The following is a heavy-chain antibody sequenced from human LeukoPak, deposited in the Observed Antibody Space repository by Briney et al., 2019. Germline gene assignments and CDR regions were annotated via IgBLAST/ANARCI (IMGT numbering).Heavy chain of an antibody. D-gene: IGHD7-27*01. Sequence: GGSLRLSCAASGFTFSDHYMSWIRQAPGKGLEWVSYISHTGSTIQYADSVRGRFTLSRDNARSSLYLQMNSLRAEDTAVYYCARGHWGLDSWGQGTLVSVS. CDR1: GFTFSDHY. V-gene: IGHV3-11*04. J-gene: IGHJ4*02. CDR2: ISHTGSTI. CDR3: ARGHWGLDS.